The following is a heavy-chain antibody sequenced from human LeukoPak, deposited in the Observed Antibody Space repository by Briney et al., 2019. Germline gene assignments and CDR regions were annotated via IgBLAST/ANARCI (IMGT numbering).Heavy chain of an antibody. J-gene: IGHJ4*02. CDR3: AKDHFGYSSSSDFDY. Sequence: GGSLRLSCAASGFTFSSYAMSWVRQAPGKGLEWVSAISGSGGSTYYADSVKGRFTISRDNSKNTLYLQMTSLRAEDTAVYYCAKDHFGYSSSSDFDYWGQGTLVTVSS. CDR1: GFTFSSYA. V-gene: IGHV3-23*01. D-gene: IGHD2-2*01. CDR2: ISGSGGST.